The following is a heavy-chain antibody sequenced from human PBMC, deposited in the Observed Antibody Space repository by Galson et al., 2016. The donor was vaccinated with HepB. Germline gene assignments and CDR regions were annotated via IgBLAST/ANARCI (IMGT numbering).Heavy chain of an antibody. V-gene: IGHV3-30*03. CDR3: AREMHVAAAAAFDF. D-gene: IGHD6-13*01. Sequence: SLRLSCAASGFTFTNYGMNWLRQAPGKGLEWVAYISNDGSNKYYADSVKGRFTISRDNPKNTLYLQMNSLKVEDTAVYYCAREMHVAAAAAFDFWGRGTLVTVSS. J-gene: IGHJ4*02. CDR1: GFTFTNYG. CDR2: ISNDGSNK.